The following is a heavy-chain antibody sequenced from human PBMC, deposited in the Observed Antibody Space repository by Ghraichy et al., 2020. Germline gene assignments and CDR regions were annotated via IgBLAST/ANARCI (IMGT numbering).Heavy chain of an antibody. CDR3: ARTGGGGKVRLFDY. D-gene: IGHD2-15*01. J-gene: IGHJ4*02. CDR2: ISGYNGNT. CDR1: GYTFTNYD. Sequence: ASVKVSCKASGYTFTNYDISWVRQAPGQGLEWMGWISGYNGNTKYAQKLQGRVTMTTDTSTSTAYMELRSLRSDDTAVYYCARTGGGGKVRLFDYWGQGTLVTVSS. V-gene: IGHV1-18*01.